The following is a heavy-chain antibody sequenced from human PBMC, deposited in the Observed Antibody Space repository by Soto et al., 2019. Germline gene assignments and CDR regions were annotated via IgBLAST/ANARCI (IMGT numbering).Heavy chain of an antibody. J-gene: IGHJ4*02. D-gene: IGHD6-13*01. CDR1: GGSISSSSYY. CDR2: IYYSGST. V-gene: IGHV4-39*01. CDR3: ARYSSSWQPPRVFDY. Sequence: ETLSLTCTVSGGSISSSSYYWGWIRQPPGKGLEWIGSIYYSGSTYYNPSLRSRVTISVDTSKNQFSLKLSSVTAADTAVYYCARYSSSWQPPRVFDYLGQGTLVTVSS.